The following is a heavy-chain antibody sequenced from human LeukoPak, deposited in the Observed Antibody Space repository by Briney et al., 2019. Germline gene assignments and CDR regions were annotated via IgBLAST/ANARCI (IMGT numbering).Heavy chain of an antibody. V-gene: IGHV1-69*13. CDR1: GGTFSSYT. CDR2: IIPIFGTA. Sequence: ASVKVSCKASGGTFSSYTISWVRQAPGQGLEWMGGIIPIFGTANYAQKFQGRVTITADESTSTAYMELSSLRSEDTAVCYCATENRHGYNYAGAYWGQGTLVTVSS. J-gene: IGHJ4*02. D-gene: IGHD5-24*01. CDR3: ATENRHGYNYAGAY.